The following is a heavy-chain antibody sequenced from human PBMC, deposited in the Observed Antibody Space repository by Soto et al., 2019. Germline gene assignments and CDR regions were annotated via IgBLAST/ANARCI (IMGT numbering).Heavy chain of an antibody. CDR2: IKYDESNT. J-gene: IGHJ6*02. CDR3: ARGIRNYYGVDV. Sequence: EVQLVESRGGLVQPGGSLRLTCAASGFTFSSYWMHWVRQAPGKGLAWVSRIKYDESNTNYADSVKGRFSISRDNAKNTVYLHMNSLRAEDTGIYYCARGIRNYYGVDVCGQGTTVTVSS. V-gene: IGHV3-74*01. CDR1: GFTFSSYW. D-gene: IGHD5-18*01.